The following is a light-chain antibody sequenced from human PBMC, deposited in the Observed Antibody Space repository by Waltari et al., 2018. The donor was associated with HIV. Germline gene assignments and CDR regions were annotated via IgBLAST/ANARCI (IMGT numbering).Light chain of an antibody. CDR1: STNVGNQE. J-gene: IGLJ2*01. CDR3: ATWDISLSAVV. V-gene: IGLV10-54*04. CDR2: RDN. Sequence: QAGLTQPPSVSKGMRQTATPTCPGNSTNVGNQEAPWLQQHQGHPPKLLSYRDNKRPSGISERFSASRSGNTASLTITGVQPEDEADYFCATWDISLSAVVFGGGTTLTVL.